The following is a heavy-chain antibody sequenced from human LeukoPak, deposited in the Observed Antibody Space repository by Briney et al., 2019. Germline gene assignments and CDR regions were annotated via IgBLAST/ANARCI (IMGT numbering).Heavy chain of an antibody. J-gene: IGHJ4*02. Sequence: PSQTLSLTCTVSGGSIGSGGYYWSWIRQHPGKGLEWIGYIYYSGSTYHNPSLKSRVTISVDTSKNQFSLKLNSVTAADTAVYYCARDSQGLSSGYYRGFDYWGQGTLVTVSS. CDR1: GGSIGSGGYY. D-gene: IGHD3-22*01. CDR3: ARDSQGLSSGYYRGFDY. V-gene: IGHV4-31*03. CDR2: IYYSGST.